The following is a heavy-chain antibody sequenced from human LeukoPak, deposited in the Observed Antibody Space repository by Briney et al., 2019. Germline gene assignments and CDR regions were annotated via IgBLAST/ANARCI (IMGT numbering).Heavy chain of an antibody. CDR1: GGSISSYY. V-gene: IGHV4-59*01. CDR3: ARGNKRSDYVWGSYRSFDP. D-gene: IGHD3-16*02. Sequence: PSETLSLTCTVSGGSISSYYWSWIRQPPGKGLEWIGYIYYSGSTNYNPSLKSRVTISVDTSKNQFSLKLSSVTAADTAVYYCARGNKRSDYVWGSYRSFDPWGQGTLVTVSS. J-gene: IGHJ5*02. CDR2: IYYSGST.